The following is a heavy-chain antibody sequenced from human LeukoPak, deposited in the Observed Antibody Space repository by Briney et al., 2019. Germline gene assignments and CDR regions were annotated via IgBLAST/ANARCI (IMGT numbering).Heavy chain of an antibody. CDR1: GYTFTSYD. D-gene: IGHD2-2*02. CDR2: MNPNSGNT. Sequence: ASVKVSCKASGYTFTSYDINWVRQAIGQGLEWMGWMNPNSGNTGYAQKFQGRVTMTRNTSISTAYMELGSLRSEDTAVYYCARKLYCSWSSCYRNWFDPWGQGTLVTVSS. J-gene: IGHJ5*02. V-gene: IGHV1-8*01. CDR3: ARKLYCSWSSCYRNWFDP.